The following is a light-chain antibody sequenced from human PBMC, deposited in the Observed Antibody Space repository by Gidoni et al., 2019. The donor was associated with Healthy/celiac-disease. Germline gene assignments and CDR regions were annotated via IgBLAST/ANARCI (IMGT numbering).Light chain of an antibody. Sequence: SSELTQDPAVSVALGQTGRITCQGDSLRSYYASWYQQKPGQAPVIVIYGKNNRPSWIPDLFSGSSSGNTASLTITGAQAEDEADYYCNSRDSSGNHYVVFGGGTKLTVL. J-gene: IGLJ2*01. CDR2: GKN. V-gene: IGLV3-19*01. CDR1: SLRSYY. CDR3: NSRDSSGNHYVV.